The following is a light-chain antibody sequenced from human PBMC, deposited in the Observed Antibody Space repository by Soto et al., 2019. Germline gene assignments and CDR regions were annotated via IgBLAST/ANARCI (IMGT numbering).Light chain of an antibody. CDR3: QQYGSSGT. Sequence: EIVLTQSPGTLSLSAGERATLSCRASQSFSNNYLAWYQQKPGQAPRLLIYGASNRAIGIPDRFSGSGSGTDFTLTISRLEPEDFAVYYCQQYGSSGTFGQGTNVDIK. CDR1: QSFSNNY. CDR2: GAS. J-gene: IGKJ1*01. V-gene: IGKV3-20*01.